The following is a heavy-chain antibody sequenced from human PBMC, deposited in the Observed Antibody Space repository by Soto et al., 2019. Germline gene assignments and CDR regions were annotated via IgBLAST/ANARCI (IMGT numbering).Heavy chain of an antibody. D-gene: IGHD2-8*02. CDR2: IYWDDDK. CDR1: GFPLSSSGVG. CDR3: VRRLPTGSCTGHTCRTSYDY. V-gene: IGHV2-5*02. J-gene: IGHJ4*02. Sequence: QITLKESGPTLVKPTQTLTVTCSLSGFPLSSSGVGVGWLRQPPGKALEWLALIYWDDDKFYSTSLRSRLTITRDTSKNQVVLTVTNMDPADTATYYCVRRLPTGSCTGHTCRTSYDYWGQGTLVTVSS.